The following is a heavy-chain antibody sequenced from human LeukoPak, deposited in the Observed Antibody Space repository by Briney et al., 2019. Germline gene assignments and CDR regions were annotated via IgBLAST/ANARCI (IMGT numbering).Heavy chain of an antibody. D-gene: IGHD2-15*01. V-gene: IGHV1-46*01. Sequence: ASVKVSCKASGYTFTSYYLHWVRQAPGQGLEWMGIINPSAGSTSYAQKFQGRVTLTRDMSTSTVYMEVSSLRSEDTAVYYCARSDSLDIVVVVAATHWYFDLWGRGTLVTVSS. J-gene: IGHJ2*01. CDR1: GYTFTSYY. CDR3: ARSDSLDIVVVVAATHWYFDL. CDR2: INPSAGST.